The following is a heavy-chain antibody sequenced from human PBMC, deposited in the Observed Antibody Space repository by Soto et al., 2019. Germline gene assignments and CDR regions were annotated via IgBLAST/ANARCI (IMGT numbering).Heavy chain of an antibody. Sequence: GGSLRLSCAASGFTVSSNYMSWVRQAPGKGLEWVSVIYSGGSTYYADSVKGRFTISRDNSKNTLYLQMNSLRAEDTAVYYCASSYGDYDDAFDIWGQGTMVTVSS. V-gene: IGHV3-66*01. CDR2: IYSGGST. J-gene: IGHJ3*02. D-gene: IGHD4-17*01. CDR1: GFTVSSNY. CDR3: ASSYGDYDDAFDI.